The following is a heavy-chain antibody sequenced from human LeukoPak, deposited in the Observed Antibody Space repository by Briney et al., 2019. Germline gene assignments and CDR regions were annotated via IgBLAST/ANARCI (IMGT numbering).Heavy chain of an antibody. CDR2: IYYSGST. D-gene: IGHD3/OR15-3a*01. CDR1: VGSISSSSYY. Sequence: SETLSLTCTVSVGSISSSSYYWGWIRQPPGKGLEWIGSIYYSGSTYYNPSLKSRVTISVDTSKNQFSLKLSSVTAADTAVYYCARSGRDFNWFDPWGQGTLVTVSS. J-gene: IGHJ5*02. V-gene: IGHV4-39*07. CDR3: ARSGRDFNWFDP.